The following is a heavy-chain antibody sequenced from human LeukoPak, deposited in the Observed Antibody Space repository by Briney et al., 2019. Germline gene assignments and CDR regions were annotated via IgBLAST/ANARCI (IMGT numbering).Heavy chain of an antibody. CDR2: IKSKTDGGTT. Sequence: GGSLRLSCAASGFTFSNAWMSWVRQAPGKGLEWVGRIKSKTDGGTTDYAAPVKGRFTISRDDSKNTLYLQMNSLKTEDTAVYYCTTRGIAAAGRGFDYWGQGTLVTVSS. D-gene: IGHD6-13*01. CDR1: GFTFSNAW. J-gene: IGHJ4*02. CDR3: TTRGIAAAGRGFDY. V-gene: IGHV3-15*01.